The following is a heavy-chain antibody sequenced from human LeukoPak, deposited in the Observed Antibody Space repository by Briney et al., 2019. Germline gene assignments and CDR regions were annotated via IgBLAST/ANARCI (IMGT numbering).Heavy chain of an antibody. CDR3: AYDGSGYYYPDYFDY. V-gene: IGHV1-18*01. D-gene: IGHD3-22*01. Sequence: GASVKVSCKASGYTFTSYGISWVRQAPGQGLEWMGWISAYNGNTNYAQKLQGRVTMTTDTSTSTAYMELRSLRSDDTAVYYSAYDGSGYYYPDYFDYWGQGTLVTVSS. CDR1: GYTFTSYG. J-gene: IGHJ4*02. CDR2: ISAYNGNT.